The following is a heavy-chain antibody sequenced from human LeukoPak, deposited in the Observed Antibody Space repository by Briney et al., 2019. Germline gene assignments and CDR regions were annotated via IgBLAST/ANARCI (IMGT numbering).Heavy chain of an antibody. V-gene: IGHV4-4*02. CDR3: ARDARLLGVDY. CDR1: GGSISSSNW. D-gene: IGHD2/OR15-2a*01. J-gene: IGHJ4*02. Sequence: SGTLSLTCAVSGGSISSSNWWSWVRQPPGKGLEWIGSIYYSGSTYYNPSLKSRVTISVDTSKNQFSLKLSSVTAADTAVYYCARDARLLGVDYWGQGTLVTVSS. CDR2: IYYSGST.